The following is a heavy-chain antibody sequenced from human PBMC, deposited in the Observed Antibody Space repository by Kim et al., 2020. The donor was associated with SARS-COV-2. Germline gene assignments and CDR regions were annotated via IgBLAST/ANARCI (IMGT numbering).Heavy chain of an antibody. D-gene: IGHD2-15*01. J-gene: IGHJ4*02. CDR3: ATDRWRTRHFDY. Sequence: GGSLRLSCAASGFAFNNYNMIWVRQAPGKGLEWVTSISQTGDEIYYADSVRGRFTVSRDNAANSLYLQMSSLRVGDTAVYYCATDRWRTRHFDYWGQGALVTVSS. V-gene: IGHV3-21*01. CDR2: ISQTGDEI. CDR1: GFAFNNYN.